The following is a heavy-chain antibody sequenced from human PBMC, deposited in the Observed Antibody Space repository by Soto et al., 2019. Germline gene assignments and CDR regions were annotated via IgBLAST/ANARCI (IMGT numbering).Heavy chain of an antibody. CDR1: GFTFSNYA. V-gene: IGHV3-23*01. CDR3: TKNYYFDS. Sequence: GGSLRLSCAASGFTFSNYAMSWVRQAPGKALEWVSSINIVGGNTNYADSVRGRFTMSRDDSKNTVFLQMNILRAEDTAIYYCTKNYYFDSWGQGTLVTVSS. CDR2: INIVGGNT. J-gene: IGHJ4*02.